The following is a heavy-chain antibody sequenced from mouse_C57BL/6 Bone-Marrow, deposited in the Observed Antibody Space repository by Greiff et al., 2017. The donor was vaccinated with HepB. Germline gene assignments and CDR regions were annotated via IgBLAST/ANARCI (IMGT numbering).Heavy chain of an antibody. V-gene: IGHV1-50*01. Sequence: VQLQQPGAELVKPGASVKLSCKASGYTFTSYWMQWVKQRPGQGLEWIGEIDPSDSYTNYNQKFKGKATLTVDTSSSTAYMQLSSLTSEDSAVYYCARKGSSFAYWGQGTLVTVSA. CDR2: IDPSDSYT. D-gene: IGHD1-3*01. J-gene: IGHJ3*01. CDR3: ARKGSSFAY. CDR1: GYTFTSYW.